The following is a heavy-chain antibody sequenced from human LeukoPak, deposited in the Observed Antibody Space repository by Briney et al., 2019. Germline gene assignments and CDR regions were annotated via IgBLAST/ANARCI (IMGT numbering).Heavy chain of an antibody. J-gene: IGHJ6*02. D-gene: IGHD2-2*01. Sequence: SVKVSCKASGSTFSSYAISWVRQAPGQGLEWMGGIIPIFGTANYAQKFQGRVTITADESTSTAYMELSSLRSEDTAVYYCAGGLGYCSSTSCPTLYYYGMDVWGQGTTVTVSS. CDR1: GSTFSSYA. CDR3: AGGLGYCSSTSCPTLYYYGMDV. V-gene: IGHV1-69*13. CDR2: IIPIFGTA.